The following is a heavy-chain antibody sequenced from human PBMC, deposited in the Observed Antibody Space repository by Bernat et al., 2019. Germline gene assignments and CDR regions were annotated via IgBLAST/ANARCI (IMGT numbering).Heavy chain of an antibody. Sequence: QVQLVESGGGLVKPGGSLRLSCAASGFTFSDYYMSWIRQAPGKGLEWVSYISSSSSYTNYADSVKGRFTISRDNAKNSLYLQMNSLRAEDTAVYYCARGCVGSEEYQRLRGHNWFDPWGQGTLVTVSS. J-gene: IGHJ5*02. CDR2: ISSSSSYT. V-gene: IGHV3-11*06. CDR1: GFTFSDYY. CDR3: ARGCVGSEEYQRLRGHNWFDP. D-gene: IGHD2-2*01.